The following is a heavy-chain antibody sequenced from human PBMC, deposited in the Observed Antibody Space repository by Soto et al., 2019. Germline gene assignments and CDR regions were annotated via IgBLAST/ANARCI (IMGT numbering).Heavy chain of an antibody. J-gene: IGHJ4*02. V-gene: IGHV6-1*01. CDR1: GDSVSSNSAA. CDR3: AREGGPCSGGSCYYGDYYFDY. Sequence: SQTLSLTCAISGDSVSSNSAACNCISQSPSRGLEWLGRTYYRSKWYNDYAVSVKSRITINPDTSKNQFSLQLNSVTPEDTAVYYCAREGGPCSGGSCYYGDYYFDYWGQGTLVTVSS. D-gene: IGHD2-15*01. CDR2: TYYRSKWYN.